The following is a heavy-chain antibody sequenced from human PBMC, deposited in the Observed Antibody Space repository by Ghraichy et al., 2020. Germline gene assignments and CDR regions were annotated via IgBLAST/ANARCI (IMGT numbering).Heavy chain of an antibody. CDR2: ITSKAYGGTI. CDR1: GFSFGDYA. Sequence: GGSLRLSCTASGFSFGDYAMSWVRQAPGKGLEWVGFITSKAYGGTIEYAASVKGRFTISRDDSKSIAYLQMNSLKTEDTAVYYCGITTYYYYGMDVWGQGTTVTVSS. V-gene: IGHV3-49*04. D-gene: IGHD3-10*01. J-gene: IGHJ6*02. CDR3: GITTYYYYGMDV.